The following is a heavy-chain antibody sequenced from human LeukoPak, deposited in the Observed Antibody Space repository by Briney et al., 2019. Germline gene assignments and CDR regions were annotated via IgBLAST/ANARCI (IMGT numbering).Heavy chain of an antibody. CDR2: ISSSSSYI. D-gene: IGHD2-2*02. CDR3: ARDRQGDCSSTSCYTGDAFDI. V-gene: IGHV3-21*01. CDR1: GFTFSSYS. Sequence: GGSLRLSCAASGFTFSSYSMNWVRQAPGKGLEWVSSISSSSSYIYYADSVKGRFTISRDNAKNSLYLQMNSLRAEDTAVYYGARDRQGDCSSTSCYTGDAFDIWGQGTMVTVSS. J-gene: IGHJ3*02.